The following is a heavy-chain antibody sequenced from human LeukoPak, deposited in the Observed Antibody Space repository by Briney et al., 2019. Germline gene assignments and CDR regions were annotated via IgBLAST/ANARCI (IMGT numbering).Heavy chain of an antibody. D-gene: IGHD3-9*01. CDR3: ARGIDVFEGFDY. Sequence: PGRSLRLSCAATGFTFSSYAMHWVRQAPGKGLEGVAVISYDGSNKYYADSVKRRFTISRDNSKNTLYLQMNSLRAEDTAVYYCARGIDVFEGFDYWGQGTLVTVSS. V-gene: IGHV3-30-3*01. CDR2: ISYDGSNK. CDR1: GFTFSSYA. J-gene: IGHJ4*02.